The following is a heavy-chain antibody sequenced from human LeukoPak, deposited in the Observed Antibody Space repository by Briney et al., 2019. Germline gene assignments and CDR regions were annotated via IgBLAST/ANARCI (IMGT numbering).Heavy chain of an antibody. J-gene: IGHJ4*02. CDR2: ISSSGDIV. Sequence: GGSLRLSCAASGFTFSSYEMNWVRQAPRKGLEWVSYISSSGDIVYYEDSVKGRLTFSRDNAKNSLYLQMNSLRAEDTAVYYCARVGRVSQHLEYWGPGTLVTVSS. CDR1: GFTFSSYE. CDR3: ARVGRVSQHLEY. D-gene: IGHD2-15*01. V-gene: IGHV3-48*03.